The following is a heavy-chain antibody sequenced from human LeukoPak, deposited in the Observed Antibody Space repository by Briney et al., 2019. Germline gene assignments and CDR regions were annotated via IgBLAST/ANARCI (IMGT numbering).Heavy chain of an antibody. CDR3: AREGCSSSSCSEDNMDV. J-gene: IGHJ6*03. CDR1: GGSNTNYY. V-gene: IGHV4-59*08. CDR2: IHDSGNT. Sequence: SETLSLTCTVLGGSNTNYYWSWIRQFPGKGLEWIGYIHDSGNTNYNPSLKSRVSMSADTPRNQVSLNLTSVTAADTAVYYCAREGCSSSSCSEDNMDVWGEGTTVIVSS. D-gene: IGHD2-2*01.